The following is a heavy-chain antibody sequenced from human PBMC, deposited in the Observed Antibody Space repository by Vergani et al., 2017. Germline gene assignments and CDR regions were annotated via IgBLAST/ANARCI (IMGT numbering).Heavy chain of an antibody. D-gene: IGHD3-3*01. CDR1: GFTFSSYW. CDR2: INSDGSST. CDR3: ARDLLPNYDFWSGYSHAYYYYYGMDV. J-gene: IGHJ6*02. Sequence: EVLLLESGGGLVQPGGSLRLSCVASGFTFSSYWMHWVRQAPGKGLVWVSRINSDGSSTSYADSVKGRFTISRDNAKNTLYLQMNSLRAEDTAVYYCARDLLPNYDFWSGYSHAYYYYYGMDVWGQGP. V-gene: IGHV3-74*01.